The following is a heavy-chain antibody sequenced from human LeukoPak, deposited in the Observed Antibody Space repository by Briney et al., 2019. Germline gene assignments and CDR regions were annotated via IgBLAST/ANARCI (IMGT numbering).Heavy chain of an antibody. CDR3: AREEGGLDY. CDR1: GFTFTNYV. V-gene: IGHV3-21*01. CDR2: ISSSSSYI. D-gene: IGHD3-16*01. J-gene: IGHJ4*02. Sequence: GESLRLSCAASGFTFTNYVMNWVRQAPGKGLEWVSSISSSSSYIYYADSVKGRFTISRDNAKNSLYLQMNSLRAEDTAVYYCAREEGGLDYWGQGTLVTVSS.